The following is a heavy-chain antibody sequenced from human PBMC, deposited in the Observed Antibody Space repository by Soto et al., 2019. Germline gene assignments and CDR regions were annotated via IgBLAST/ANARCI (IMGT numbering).Heavy chain of an antibody. CDR1: GFTVSSNY. V-gene: IGHV3-53*04. J-gene: IGHJ4*02. CDR2: IYSGGST. Sequence: EVQLVESGGGLVQPGGSLRLSCAVSGFTVSSNYMSWVRQAPGKGLEWVSVIYSGGSTYYADSVKGRFTISRHNSKNTLYLQMNILRSEDSAVYYCARGVNPNYYWGQGTLVTVSS. CDR3: ARGVNPNYY.